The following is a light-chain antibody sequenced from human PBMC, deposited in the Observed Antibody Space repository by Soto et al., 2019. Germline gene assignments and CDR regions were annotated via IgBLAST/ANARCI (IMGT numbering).Light chain of an antibody. CDR3: QSYDSSLSGWV. Sequence: QSALTQPPSVSGAPGQRVTISCTGSSSNIGAGYDVHWYQQLPGTAPKLLIYGNSNRPSGVPVRFSVSRSGTSASLAITGLQTEDEADYYCQSYDSSLSGWVFGGGTKLTVL. CDR1: SSNIGAGYD. V-gene: IGLV1-40*01. J-gene: IGLJ3*02. CDR2: GNS.